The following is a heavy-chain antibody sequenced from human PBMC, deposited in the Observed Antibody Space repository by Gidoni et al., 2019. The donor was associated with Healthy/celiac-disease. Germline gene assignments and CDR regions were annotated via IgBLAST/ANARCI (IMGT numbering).Heavy chain of an antibody. CDR1: GGTFSSYA. Sequence: QVPLVQSGAAVKKPGSSVTVSCKASGGTFSSYAISWVRQAPGQRLEWMGRIIPILGIANDAQKFQGRVKITADKSTSTAYMELSSLRSEDTAVYYCARSVVVPAAIPPHPNFDYWGQGTLVTVSS. J-gene: IGHJ4*02. CDR2: IIPILGIA. V-gene: IGHV1-69*04. CDR3: ARSVVVPAAIPPHPNFDY. D-gene: IGHD2-2*02.